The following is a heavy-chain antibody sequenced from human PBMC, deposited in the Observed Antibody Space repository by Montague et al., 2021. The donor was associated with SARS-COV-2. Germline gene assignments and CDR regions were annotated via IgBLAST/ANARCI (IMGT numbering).Heavy chain of an antibody. CDR3: ARPSMVSRNYYYYGIDV. Sequence: SETLSLTCAVSGGSINSYYWSWIRQPPGKGLGWIGYIYYSGSTIYNPSLKSRVTISIDTSKNQFSLKLNSVTAADTAVYYCARPSMVSRNYYYYGIDVWGQGTTVTVSS. D-gene: IGHD2-21*01. J-gene: IGHJ6*02. CDR1: GGSINSYY. CDR2: IYYSGST. V-gene: IGHV4-59*01.